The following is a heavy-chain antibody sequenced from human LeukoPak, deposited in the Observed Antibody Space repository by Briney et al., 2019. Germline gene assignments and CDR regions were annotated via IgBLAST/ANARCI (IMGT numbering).Heavy chain of an antibody. J-gene: IGHJ4*02. D-gene: IGHD3-3*01. V-gene: IGHV1-24*01. CDR3: ATTLRFLEWLLYGFDY. Sequence: ASVKVSCKASGYTLTELSMHWVRQAPGKGLEWMGGFDSEDGETIYAQKFQGRVTMTEDTSTDTAYMELSSLRSEDTAVYYCATTLRFLEWLLYGFDYWGQGTLVTVSS. CDR1: GYTLTELS. CDR2: FDSEDGET.